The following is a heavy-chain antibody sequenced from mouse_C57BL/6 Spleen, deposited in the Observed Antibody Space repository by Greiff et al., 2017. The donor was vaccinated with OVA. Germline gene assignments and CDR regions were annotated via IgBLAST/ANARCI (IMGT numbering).Heavy chain of an antibody. CDR3: ARQRPYAMDY. CDR1: GFTFSDYG. J-gene: IGHJ4*01. Sequence: EVQGVESGGGLVQPGGSLKLSCAASGFTFSDYGMAWVRQAPRKGPEWVAFISNLAYSIYYADTVTGRFTISRENAKNTLYLEMSSLRSEDTAMYYCARQRPYAMDYWGQGTSVTVSS. V-gene: IGHV5-15*01. D-gene: IGHD2-12*01. CDR2: ISNLAYSI.